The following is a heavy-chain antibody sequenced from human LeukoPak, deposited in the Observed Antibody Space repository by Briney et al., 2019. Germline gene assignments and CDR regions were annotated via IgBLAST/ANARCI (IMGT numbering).Heavy chain of an antibody. Sequence: PGGSLRLSCAASGFTFDDYAMHWVRQAPGKGLEWVSGISWNSGSIGYADSVKGRFTISRDNAKNSLYLQMNSLRAEDTALYYCAKDIGDGYNPHYGMDVWGQGTTVTVSS. CDR1: GFTFDDYA. J-gene: IGHJ6*02. CDR2: ISWNSGSI. D-gene: IGHD5-24*01. V-gene: IGHV3-9*01. CDR3: AKDIGDGYNPHYGMDV.